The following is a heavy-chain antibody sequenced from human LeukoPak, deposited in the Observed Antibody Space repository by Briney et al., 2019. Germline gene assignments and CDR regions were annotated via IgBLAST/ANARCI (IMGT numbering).Heavy chain of an antibody. CDR1: GFTLSRQR. CDR3: ARDLSGYMDV. V-gene: IGHV3-21*01. Sequence: GGSLRLSCAASGFTLSRQRMNWVRQCFGKGLDCVSSISSSSSYIYYADSVKGRFTISRDNAKNSLYLQMNSLRAEDTAVYYCARDLSGYMDVWGKGTTVTVSS. J-gene: IGHJ6*03. CDR2: ISSSSSYI.